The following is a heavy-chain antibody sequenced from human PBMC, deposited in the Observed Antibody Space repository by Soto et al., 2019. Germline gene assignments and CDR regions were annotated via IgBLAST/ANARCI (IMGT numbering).Heavy chain of an antibody. Sequence: QVQLVQSGAEVKKPGASVKVSCKASGYTFTSYAMHWVRQAPGQRLEWMGWINAGNGNTKYSQKXXGXXTITRDTSASTAYMELSSLRSEDTAVYYCARGGSLYWYFELWGRGTLVTVSS. CDR2: INAGNGNT. V-gene: IGHV1-3*01. D-gene: IGHD1-26*01. CDR1: GYTFTSYA. J-gene: IGHJ2*01. CDR3: ARGGSLYWYFEL.